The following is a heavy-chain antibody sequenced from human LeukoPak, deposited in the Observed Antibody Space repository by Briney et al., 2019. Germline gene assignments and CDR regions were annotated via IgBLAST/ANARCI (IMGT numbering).Heavy chain of an antibody. V-gene: IGHV1-18*04. CDR1: GYTFTGYY. CDR3: VRVTAAGLLDY. J-gene: IGHJ4*02. CDR2: ICANSCNT. D-gene: IGHD6-13*01. Sequence: ASVKVSCKASGYTFTGYYMQGVRQAAGQGLEWMGWICANSCNTNFAQKLQGRGTITTDTSTRPVYMELRRLRSDDTAVYYCVRVTAAGLLDYWGQGTLVTVSS.